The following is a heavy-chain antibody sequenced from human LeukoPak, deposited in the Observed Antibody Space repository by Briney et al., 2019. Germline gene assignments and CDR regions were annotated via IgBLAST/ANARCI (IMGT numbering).Heavy chain of an antibody. CDR2: IYHSGRT. V-gene: IGHV4-38-2*02. Sequence: SETLSLTCTVSGYSISSGYYWGWIRQPPGKGLEWTGSIYHSGRTSYNPSLKSRVTISVGTSKNQFSLKLTSVTAADTAVYYCARAQGYGDYVYYYYYMDVWGKGTTVTISS. CDR3: ARAQGYGDYVYYYYYMDV. J-gene: IGHJ6*03. D-gene: IGHD4-17*01. CDR1: GYSISSGYY.